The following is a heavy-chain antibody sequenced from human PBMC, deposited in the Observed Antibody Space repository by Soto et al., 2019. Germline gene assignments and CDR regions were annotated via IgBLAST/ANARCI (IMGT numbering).Heavy chain of an antibody. CDR1: EFTVSSNY. CDR3: AGRVGATNNGMDV. V-gene: IGHV3-53*01. J-gene: IGHJ6*02. CDR2: IYSGGST. D-gene: IGHD1-26*01. Sequence: PGGSRRLSCAASEFTVSSNYMNWVRQAPGKGLECVSTIYSGGSTYYADSVKGRFTISRDNSKNTLYLQMNNLRAEDTAVYYCAGRVGATNNGMDVWGQGTTVTVSS.